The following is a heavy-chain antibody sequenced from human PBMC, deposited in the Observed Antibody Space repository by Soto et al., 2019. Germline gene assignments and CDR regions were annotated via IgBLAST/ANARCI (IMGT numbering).Heavy chain of an antibody. D-gene: IGHD6-13*01. CDR2: IYPGDSDT. V-gene: IGHV5-51*01. CDR3: ARIGSSSWYYFDY. J-gene: IGHJ4*02. Sequence: GESLKISCKGSGYSFTSYWIGWVRQMPGKGPEWMGIIYPGDSDTRYSPSFQGQVTISADKSISTAYLQWSSLKASDTAMYYCARIGSSSWYYFDYWGQGTLVTVSS. CDR1: GYSFTSYW.